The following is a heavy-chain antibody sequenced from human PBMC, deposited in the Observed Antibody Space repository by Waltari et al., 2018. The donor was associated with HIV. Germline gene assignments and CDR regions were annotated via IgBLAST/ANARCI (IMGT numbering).Heavy chain of an antibody. CDR2: ISGYNGDT. CDR3: ARDHYYGSSGYYSDY. Sequence: QVHLVQSGAELRKPGASVTVSCTASGYNFTNYGITWVRQAPGQGLEWMGWISGYNGDTKYAQKVRGRVTMTTDTSTSTAYLEMGSLRFDDTAVYYCARDHYYGSSGYYSDYSGQGTLVTVSS. V-gene: IGHV1-18*01. CDR1: GYNFTNYG. D-gene: IGHD3-22*01. J-gene: IGHJ4*02.